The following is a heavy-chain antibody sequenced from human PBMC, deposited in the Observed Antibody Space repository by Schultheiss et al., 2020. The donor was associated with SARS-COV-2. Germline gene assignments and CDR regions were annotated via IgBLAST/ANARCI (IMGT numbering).Heavy chain of an antibody. CDR2: INHSGST. Sequence: SETLSLTCAVYGGSFSGYYWSWIRQPPGKGLEWIGEINHSGSTNYNPSLKSRVTISLDTSKNQFSLKLSSVTAADTAVYYCARESISSTIFEMDVWGKGTTVTVSS. CDR1: GGSFSGYY. D-gene: IGHD3-3*01. J-gene: IGHJ6*04. V-gene: IGHV4-34*01. CDR3: ARESISSTIFEMDV.